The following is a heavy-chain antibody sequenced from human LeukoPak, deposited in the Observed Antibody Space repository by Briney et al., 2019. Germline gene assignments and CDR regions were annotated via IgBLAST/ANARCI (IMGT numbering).Heavy chain of an antibody. CDR1: GFTFSTYW. CDR3: ARDSPGYGAYVS. D-gene: IGHD5-12*01. CDR2: IKEDGSRE. Sequence: PGGSLRLSCAASGFTFSTYWMTWFRKAQGKGLEWVANIKEDGSREYYVDSVKGRFTISRDNAKNSLYLQMDSLTAEDTAVYYCARDSPGYGAYVSWGQGTLVSVSS. J-gene: IGHJ1*01. V-gene: IGHV3-7*01.